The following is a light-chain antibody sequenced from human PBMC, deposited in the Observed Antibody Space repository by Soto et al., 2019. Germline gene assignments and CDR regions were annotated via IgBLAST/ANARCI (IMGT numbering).Light chain of an antibody. CDR1: RSNIGRNF. CDR3: GSYTSATTWV. J-gene: IGLJ3*02. Sequence: QSVLTQSPSASGTPGQRVTISCSGSRSNIGRNFVYWYQQVPGTAPRLLIQRNNERPSGVPDRFSGSKSGNSASLSISGLQPEDEASYFCGSYTSATTWVFGGGTKVTVL. CDR2: RNN. V-gene: IGLV1-47*01.